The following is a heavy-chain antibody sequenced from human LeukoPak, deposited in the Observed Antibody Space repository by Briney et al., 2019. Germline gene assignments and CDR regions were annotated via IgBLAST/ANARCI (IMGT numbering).Heavy chain of an antibody. CDR1: GLTFSSFA. J-gene: IGHJ4*02. CDR2: ISDGGGST. V-gene: IGHV3-23*01. D-gene: IGHD6-13*01. Sequence: GGSLRLSCAASGLTFSSFAMSWVRQAPGKGLEWVSGISDGGGSTYYTDSVKGRFAISRDNSKNTLYLQMNSLRAEDTAIYYCAKTLSNVIKSSYHDYWGQGVLVTVSS. CDR3: AKTLSNVIKSSYHDY.